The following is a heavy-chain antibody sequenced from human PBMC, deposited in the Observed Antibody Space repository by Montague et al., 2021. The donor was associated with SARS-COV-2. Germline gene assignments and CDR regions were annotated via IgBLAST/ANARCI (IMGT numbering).Heavy chain of an antibody. CDR2: IYCSGST. V-gene: IGHV4-39*01. CDR3: DGISDEEYYFDY. D-gene: IGHD3-3*02. J-gene: IGHJ4*02. CDR1: GGSISSSSYY. Sequence: SETLSLTCTVSGGSISSSSYYWVWLRQPPGKGLDGIRNIYCSGSTYYNPSLKIRITISVDTYKNQLSLKLSSVTAADTALYDCDGISDEEYYFDYWGQGTLVTVSS.